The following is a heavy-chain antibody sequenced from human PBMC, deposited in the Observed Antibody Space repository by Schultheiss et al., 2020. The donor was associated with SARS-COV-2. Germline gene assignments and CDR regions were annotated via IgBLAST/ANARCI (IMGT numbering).Heavy chain of an antibody. V-gene: IGHV4-34*01. CDR2: INHSGST. CDR1: GGSISSYY. D-gene: IGHD3-22*01. CDR3: ARGRLSYDSSGYPFDY. J-gene: IGHJ4*02. Sequence: SQTLSLTCTVSGGSISSYYWSWIRQPPGKGLEWIGEINHSGSTNYNPSLKSRVTISVDTSKNQFSLKLSSVTAADTAVYYCARGRLSYDSSGYPFDYWGQGTLVTVSS.